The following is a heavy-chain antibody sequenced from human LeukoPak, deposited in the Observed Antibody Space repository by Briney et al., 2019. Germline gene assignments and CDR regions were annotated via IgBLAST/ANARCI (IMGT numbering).Heavy chain of an antibody. J-gene: IGHJ5*02. CDR2: ISSSSSYI. D-gene: IGHD6-13*01. V-gene: IGHV3-21*01. CDR1: GFTFSSYS. CDR3: ARSDSSSWYQCPAANWFDP. Sequence: PGGSLRLSCAASGFTFSSYSMNWVRQAPGTGLEWVSSISSSSSYIYYADSVKGRFTISRDNAKNTLYLQMNSLRAEDTAVYYCARSDSSSWYQCPAANWFDPWGQGTLVTVSA.